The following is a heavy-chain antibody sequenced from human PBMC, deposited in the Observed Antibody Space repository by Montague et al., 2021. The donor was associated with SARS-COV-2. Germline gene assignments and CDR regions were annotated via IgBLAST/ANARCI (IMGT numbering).Heavy chain of an antibody. CDR3: ARGSSFVTIFGVVITDPLFDY. D-gene: IGHD3-3*01. Sequence: SETLSLTCAVYGGSFSGYYWSWIRQPPGKGLERIGEINHSGSTNYNPSLKSRVTISVDTSKNQFSLKLSSVTAADTAVYYCARGSSFVTIFGVVITDPLFDYWGQGTLVTVSS. CDR2: INHSGST. J-gene: IGHJ4*02. CDR1: GGSFSGYY. V-gene: IGHV4-34*01.